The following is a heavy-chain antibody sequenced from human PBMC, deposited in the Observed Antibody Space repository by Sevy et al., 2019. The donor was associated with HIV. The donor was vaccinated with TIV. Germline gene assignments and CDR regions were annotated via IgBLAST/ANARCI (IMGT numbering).Heavy chain of an antibody. J-gene: IGHJ4*02. D-gene: IGHD6-19*01. V-gene: IGHV3-23*01. CDR3: AKGVAWLVLGGYFDY. CDR1: GFTFRSYA. Sequence: GESLKISCEAPGFTFRSYAMSWVRQAPGKGLEWVSGIIGGGDNTYYADSVKGRFTVSRDNSKNTLYVQMNSLRAEDTAVYYGAKGVAWLVLGGYFDYWGQGTPVTVSS. CDR2: IIGGGDNT.